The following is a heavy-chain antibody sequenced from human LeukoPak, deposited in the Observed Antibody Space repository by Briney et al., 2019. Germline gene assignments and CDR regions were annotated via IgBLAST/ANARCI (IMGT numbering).Heavy chain of an antibody. CDR1: GFTFDDYG. CDR3: ARVGNPLVTVFAWFDP. J-gene: IGHJ5*02. V-gene: IGHV3-20*04. CDR2: INWNGGST. Sequence: GGSLRLSCAASGFTFDDYGMSWVRQAPGKGLEWVSGINWNGGSTDYADSVKGRFTISRDNAKNSLYLQMNSLRAEDTALYYCARVGNPLVTVFAWFDPWGQGTLVTVSS. D-gene: IGHD3-3*01.